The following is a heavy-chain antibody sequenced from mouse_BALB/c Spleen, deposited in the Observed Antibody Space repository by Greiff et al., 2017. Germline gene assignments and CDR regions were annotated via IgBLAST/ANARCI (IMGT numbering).Heavy chain of an antibody. CDR2: IWSDGST. D-gene: IGHD2-4*01. Sequence: VKLMESGPDLVAPSQSLSITCTVSGFSLTSYGVHWVRQPPGKGLEWLVVIWSDGSTTYNSALKSRLSISKDNSKSQVFLKMNSLQTDDTAMYYCARHDYDGGNYAMDYWGQGTSVTVSS. CDR3: ARHDYDGGNYAMDY. CDR1: GFSLTSYG. V-gene: IGHV2-6-2*01. J-gene: IGHJ4*01.